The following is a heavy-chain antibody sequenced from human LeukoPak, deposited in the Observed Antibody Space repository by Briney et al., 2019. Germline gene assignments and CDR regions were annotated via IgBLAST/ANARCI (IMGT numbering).Heavy chain of an antibody. D-gene: IGHD3-3*01. CDR1: GFTFSSYA. CDR2: ISSNGGST. J-gene: IGHJ4*02. CDR3: ARDRDFWSGYFFDY. Sequence: GGSLRLSCAASGFTFSSYAMHWVRQAPGKGLEYVSAISSNGGSTYYANSVKGRFTISRDNSKNTLYLQMGSLRAEDMAVYYCARDRDFWSGYFFDYWGQGTLVTVSS. V-gene: IGHV3-64*01.